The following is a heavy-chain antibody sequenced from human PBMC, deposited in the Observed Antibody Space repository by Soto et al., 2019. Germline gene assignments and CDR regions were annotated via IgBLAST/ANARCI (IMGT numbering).Heavy chain of an antibody. J-gene: IGHJ6*02. CDR2: ILYSGDT. D-gene: IGHD3-22*01. Sequence: PWETLSLTCIVSSGSISTNSYLWGWIRQPPGKGLEWIGAILYSGDTYSSESLKSRVTMSVDTAKNQFSLKMNSVSAADTAVYYCARQGRNTKIVILRHYATDFWGQGTAVTVSS. V-gene: IGHV4-39*01. CDR3: ARQGRNTKIVILRHYATDF. CDR1: SGSISTNSYL.